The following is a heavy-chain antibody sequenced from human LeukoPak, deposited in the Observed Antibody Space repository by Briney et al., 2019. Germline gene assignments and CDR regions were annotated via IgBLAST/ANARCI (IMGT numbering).Heavy chain of an antibody. V-gene: IGHV4-61*01. D-gene: IGHD7-27*01. Sequence: SETLSLTCTVSGGSLSSGSYYWSWIRQPPGKGLEWLGYIYYSGSTNYNPSLKSRVTISVDTSKNQFSLKLSSVTAADTAVYYCARVTTWGSVLDYWGQGTLVTVSS. J-gene: IGHJ4*02. CDR1: GGSLSSGSYY. CDR3: ARVTTWGSVLDY. CDR2: IYYSGST.